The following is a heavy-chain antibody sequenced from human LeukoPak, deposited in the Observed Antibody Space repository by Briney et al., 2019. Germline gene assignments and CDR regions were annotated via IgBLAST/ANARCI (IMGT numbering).Heavy chain of an antibody. CDR2: IYYSGST. J-gene: IGHJ4*02. Sequence: SETLSLTCTVSGGSISSYYWSWIRQPPGKGLEWIWYIYYSGSTNYNPSLKSRVTISVDTSKNQFSLKLSSVTAADTAVYYCARDQDSSPFDYWGQGTLVTVSS. CDR3: ARDQDSSPFDY. D-gene: IGHD6-13*01. V-gene: IGHV4-59*01. CDR1: GGSISSYY.